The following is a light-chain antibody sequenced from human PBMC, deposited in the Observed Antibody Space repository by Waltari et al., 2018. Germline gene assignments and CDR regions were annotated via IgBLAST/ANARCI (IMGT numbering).Light chain of an antibody. J-gene: IGKJ4*01. CDR1: PSVNRF. CDR3: QQYNDWPPLT. Sequence: EVVMTQSPATLSVSPGERVTLSCRASPSVNRFVAWYQQKPGQAPRLLIYGASTRATGIPARFSGRGSGTEFTLTISSLQSEDFAVYYCQQYNDWPPLTFGGGTKLEIK. V-gene: IGKV3-15*01. CDR2: GAS.